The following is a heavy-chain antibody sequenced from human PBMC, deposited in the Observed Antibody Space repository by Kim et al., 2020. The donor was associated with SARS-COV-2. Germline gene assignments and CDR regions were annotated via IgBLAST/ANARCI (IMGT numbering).Heavy chain of an antibody. V-gene: IGHV3-11*01. J-gene: IGHJ4*02. CDR1: GLSFSDSY. Sequence: GGSLRLSCAASGLSFSDSYMNWVRQAPGKGLEWLSFISTRGEAIFYADSVEGRFTISRENAKNALYLQMNYLRDEDTAAYYCARSGNGYNAFGICGQG. CDR2: ISTRGEAI. D-gene: IGHD5-12*01. CDR3: ARSGNGYNAFGI.